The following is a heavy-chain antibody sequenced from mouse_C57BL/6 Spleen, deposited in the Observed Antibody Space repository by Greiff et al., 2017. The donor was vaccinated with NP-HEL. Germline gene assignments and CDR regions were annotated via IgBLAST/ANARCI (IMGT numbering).Heavy chain of an antibody. CDR3: ARGLYYGNYGYFDV. Sequence: QLQQSGAELVKPGASVKLSCTASGFNIKDYYMHWVKQRTEQGLEWIGRIDPEDGETKDAPKFQGKATKTADTSSNTAYLQLSSLTSEDTAVYYCARGLYYGNYGYFDVWGTGTTVTVSS. CDR1: GFNIKDYY. CDR2: IDPEDGET. J-gene: IGHJ1*03. V-gene: IGHV14-2*01. D-gene: IGHD2-1*01.